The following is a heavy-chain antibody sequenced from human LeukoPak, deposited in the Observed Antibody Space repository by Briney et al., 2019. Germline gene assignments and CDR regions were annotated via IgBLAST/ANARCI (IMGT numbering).Heavy chain of an antibody. CDR1: GFTFSSYE. D-gene: IGHD5-12*01. Sequence: GGSLRLSWAASGFTFSSYEMNWVRQAPGKGLEWVSYISSSGSTIYYADSVKGRFTISRDNAKNSLYLQMNNLRAEDTAVYYCARDAYSGYDFDYWGQGTLVTVSS. CDR3: ARDAYSGYDFDY. V-gene: IGHV3-48*03. J-gene: IGHJ4*02. CDR2: ISSSGSTI.